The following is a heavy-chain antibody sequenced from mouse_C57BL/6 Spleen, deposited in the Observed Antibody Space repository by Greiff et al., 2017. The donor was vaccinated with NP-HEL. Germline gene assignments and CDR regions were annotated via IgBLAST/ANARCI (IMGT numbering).Heavy chain of an antibody. CDR2: IRLKSDNYAT. CDR3: TGGYDFPYYFDY. J-gene: IGHJ2*01. CDR1: GFTFSNYW. Sequence: EVKLVESGGGLVQPGGSMKLSCVASGFTFSNYWMNWVRQSPEKGLEWVAQIRLKSDNYATHYAESVKGRFTISRDDSKSSVYLQMNNLRAEDTGIYYCTGGYDFPYYFDYWGQGTTLTVSS. D-gene: IGHD2-4*01. V-gene: IGHV6-3*01.